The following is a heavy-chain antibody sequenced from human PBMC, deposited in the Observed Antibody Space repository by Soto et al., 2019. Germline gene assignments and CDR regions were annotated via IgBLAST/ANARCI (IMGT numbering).Heavy chain of an antibody. CDR3: ARDCTNGVCYRLDY. V-gene: IGHV1-2*02. Sequence: ASVKVSCKASGYTFTGYYMHWVRQAPGQGLEWMGWINPNSGGTNYAQKFQGRVTMTRDTSISTAYMELSRLRSDDTAVYYCARDCTNGVCYRLDYWGQGTMVTVYS. CDR1: GYTFTGYY. J-gene: IGHJ4*02. D-gene: IGHD2-8*01. CDR2: INPNSGGT.